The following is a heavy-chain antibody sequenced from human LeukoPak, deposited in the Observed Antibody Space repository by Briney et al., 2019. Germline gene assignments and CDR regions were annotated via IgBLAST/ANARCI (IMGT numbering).Heavy chain of an antibody. Sequence: SGPALVKPTQTLTLTCALSGISLTTSGERVSWIRQPPGKALEWLARIDWDYDKFYSTSMKRRLTIYKDTSKNQVVLTMTNMEPVDTATYYCARGYCSSTSCYPNWFDPWGPGTLVTVSA. CDR1: GISLTTSGER. CDR2: IDWDYDK. CDR3: ARGYCSSTSCYPNWFDP. D-gene: IGHD2-2*01. J-gene: IGHJ5*02. V-gene: IGHV2-70*04.